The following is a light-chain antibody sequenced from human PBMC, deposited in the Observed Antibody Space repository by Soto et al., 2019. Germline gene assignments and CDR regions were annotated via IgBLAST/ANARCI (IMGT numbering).Light chain of an antibody. Sequence: IQMTQSPSSLDASVGGRGTITCRASENFVTYLNWYLQKPGQAAKLLIYATSSLQSVVTPRFSGSGSGTEFSFTISSLQPEDFATYFCQQSYYFPRTFGQGTKVEIK. V-gene: IGKV1-39*01. CDR2: ATS. J-gene: IGKJ1*01. CDR3: QQSYYFPRT. CDR1: ENFVTY.